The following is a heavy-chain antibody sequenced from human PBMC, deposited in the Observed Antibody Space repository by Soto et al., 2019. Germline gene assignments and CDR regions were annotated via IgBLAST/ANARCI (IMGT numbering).Heavy chain of an antibody. V-gene: IGHV3-33*01. CDR2: IWYDGSNK. CDR3: ARAPDAFDI. CDR1: GFTFSSYG. J-gene: IGHJ3*02. Sequence: QVQLVESGGGVVQPGRSLRLSCAASGFTFSSYGMHWVRQAPGKGLEWVAVIWYDGSNKYYADSVKGRFTISRDNSKYTLYLQMNSLRAEDTAVYYCARAPDAFDIWGQGTMVTVSS.